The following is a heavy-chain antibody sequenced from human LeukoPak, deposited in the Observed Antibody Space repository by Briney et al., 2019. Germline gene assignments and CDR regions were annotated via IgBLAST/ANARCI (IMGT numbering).Heavy chain of an antibody. V-gene: IGHV3-30*02. CDR3: AKTGGSYLSWFDP. Sequence: GGSLRLSCAASGFTFSSYAMSWVRQAPGKGLEWVAFIRYDGSNKYYTDSVKGRFIISRDNSKNTLYLQMNSLRAEDTAVYYCAKTGGSYLSWFDPWGQGTLVTVSS. CDR1: GFTFSSYA. D-gene: IGHD1-26*01. CDR2: IRYDGSNK. J-gene: IGHJ5*02.